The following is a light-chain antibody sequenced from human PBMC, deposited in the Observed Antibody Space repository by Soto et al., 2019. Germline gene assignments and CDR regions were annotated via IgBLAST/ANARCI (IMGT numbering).Light chain of an antibody. CDR2: SSS. CDR3: QQYGRSPLT. Sequence: EIGLTQSPGPLSLSPGERAILSCRASQSLSSSYLAWYQQKPGQAPRLLIYSSSNRATGIPDRFSGSRSGTDFTLTISRLEPADFAVYYCQQYGRSPLTFGGGTKVEIK. CDR1: QSLSSSY. V-gene: IGKV3-20*01. J-gene: IGKJ4*01.